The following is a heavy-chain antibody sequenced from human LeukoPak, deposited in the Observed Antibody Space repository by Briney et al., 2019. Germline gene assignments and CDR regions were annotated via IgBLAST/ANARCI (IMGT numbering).Heavy chain of an antibody. Sequence: ASVRVSCKTSGYTFTAHYLHWVRQAPGQGLQRMGWINPDSGGTNYAQTFQGRVTMSSDTSVDTAYMELTSLTSDDSAVYYCARDLDNWNYDPFDYWGQGTLVTVSS. CDR2: INPDSGGT. CDR3: ARDLDNWNYDPFDY. D-gene: IGHD1-7*01. V-gene: IGHV1-2*02. CDR1: GYTFTAHY. J-gene: IGHJ4*02.